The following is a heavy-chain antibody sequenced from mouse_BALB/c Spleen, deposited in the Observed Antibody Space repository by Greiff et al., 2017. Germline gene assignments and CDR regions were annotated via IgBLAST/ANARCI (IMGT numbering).Heavy chain of an antibody. CDR2: IYPGNSDT. CDR3: TRLYYGSSYYAMDY. V-gene: IGHV1-5*01. J-gene: IGHJ4*01. CDR1: GYTFTSYW. Sequence: VQLQQSGAELVRPGSSVKMSCKASGYTFTSYWMHWVKQRPGQGLEWIGAIYPGNSDTSYNQKFKGKAKLTAVTSTSTAYMELSSLTNEDSAVYYCTRLYYGSSYYAMDYWGQGTSVTVSS. D-gene: IGHD1-1*01.